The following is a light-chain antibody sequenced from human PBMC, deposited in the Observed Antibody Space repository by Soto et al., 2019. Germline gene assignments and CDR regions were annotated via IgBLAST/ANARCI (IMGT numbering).Light chain of an antibody. CDR3: QQYWSTPLT. CDR1: QSGLSSSTNKNY. CDR2: WAS. V-gene: IGKV4-1*01. J-gene: IGKJ4*01. Sequence: DIVMTQSPDSLAVSLGERATINCKSTQSGLSSSTNKNYLAWYQQKPGQPPKLLIYWASTRESGVPDRVSGSGSGTDFILTISSLQAEDVAVYYCQQYWSTPLTFGGGTKVEIK.